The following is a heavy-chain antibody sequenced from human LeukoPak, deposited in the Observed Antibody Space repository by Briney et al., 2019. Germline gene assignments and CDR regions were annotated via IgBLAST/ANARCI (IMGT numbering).Heavy chain of an antibody. D-gene: IGHD1-14*01. CDR3: VGIPTTYYYYYMDV. CDR2: IYHSGST. Sequence: PSETLSLTCTVSGYSISSGYYWGWIRQPPGKGLEWIGSIYHSGSTYYNPSLKSRVTISVDTSKNQFSLKLSSVTAADTAVYYCVGIPTTYYYYYMDVWGKGTTVTISS. V-gene: IGHV4-38-2*02. CDR1: GYSISSGYY. J-gene: IGHJ6*03.